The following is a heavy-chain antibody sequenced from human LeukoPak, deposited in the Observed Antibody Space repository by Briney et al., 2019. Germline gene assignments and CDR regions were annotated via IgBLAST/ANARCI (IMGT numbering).Heavy chain of an antibody. CDR1: GYTFTDYY. D-gene: IGHD7-27*01. V-gene: IGHV1-2*02. J-gene: IGHJ6*03. CDR3: ARAGTESKWGLPRADYYYMDV. CDR2: TNPNSVDT. Sequence: ASVKVSCKASGYTFTDYYIHWVRQAPGQGLEGMGWTNPNSVDTNYAQKFQGRVTMTRDTSISTASMELTNLRSDDTALYYCARAGTESKWGLPRADYYYMDVWGKGTTVTVSS.